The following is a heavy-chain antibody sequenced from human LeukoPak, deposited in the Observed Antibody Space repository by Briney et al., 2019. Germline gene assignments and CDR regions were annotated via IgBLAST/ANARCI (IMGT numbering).Heavy chain of an antibody. CDR1: GLTFSSYG. CDR2: ISYDGSNK. D-gene: IGHD2-21*02. Sequence: GRSLRLSCAASGLTFSSYGLHWVRQAPGKGLEWVAVISYDGSNKNYADSVKGRFTISRDNSKNTLYLQMNSLRAEDTAVYYCAKDQFGFIVVVTAADYWGQGTLVTVSS. V-gene: IGHV3-30*18. CDR3: AKDQFGFIVVVTAADY. J-gene: IGHJ4*02.